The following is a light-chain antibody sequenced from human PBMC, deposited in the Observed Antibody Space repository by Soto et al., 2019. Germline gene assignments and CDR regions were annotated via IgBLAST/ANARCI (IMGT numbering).Light chain of an antibody. CDR3: QQYGSSGT. CDR2: TTS. Sequence: EVVMTQSPATLSVSPAERATFSCRASESVGSNLAWYQQKPGQAPSLLIYTTSTRASGVPARFSGSGSGTEFTLTINSLQTEDFGVYYCQQYGSSGTFGQGTKVDIK. CDR1: ESVGSN. V-gene: IGKV3-15*01. J-gene: IGKJ1*01.